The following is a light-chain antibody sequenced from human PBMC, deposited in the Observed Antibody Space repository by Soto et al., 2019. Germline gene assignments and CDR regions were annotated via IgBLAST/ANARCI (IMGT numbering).Light chain of an antibody. CDR1: QTISSW. CDR3: QQLNFFPIT. J-gene: IGKJ5*01. V-gene: IGKV1-5*03. CDR2: KAS. Sequence: DIQMTQSPSTLSGSVGDRVTITCRASQTISSWLAWYQQKPGKAPKLLIYKASTLQSGVPSRFSGSGSGTEFTLTITSLQPEDFATYYCQQLNFFPITFGQGTRLEIK.